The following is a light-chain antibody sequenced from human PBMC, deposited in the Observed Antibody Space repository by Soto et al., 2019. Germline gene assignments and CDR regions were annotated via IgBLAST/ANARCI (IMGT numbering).Light chain of an antibody. Sequence: IQMTHSPASLSASVLYRVTITFQASQYIDKFLNWYQQKSGKAPKLLISDASNLETGVPSRFSGGGSGTDFTFTITSLQPEDVAIYYCQQYDDLPITFGQGTRLENK. CDR2: DAS. V-gene: IGKV1-33*01. CDR1: QYIDKF. CDR3: QQYDDLPIT. J-gene: IGKJ5*01.